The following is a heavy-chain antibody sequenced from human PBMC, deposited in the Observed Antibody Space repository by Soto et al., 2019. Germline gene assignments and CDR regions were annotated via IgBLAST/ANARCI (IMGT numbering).Heavy chain of an antibody. CDR2: IYYSGST. CDR3: AREMYYDILTGYYKEYNWFDP. Sequence: PSETLSLTCTVSGGSISSYYWSWIRQPPGKGLEWIGYIYYSGSTNYNPSLKSRVTISVDTSKNQFSLKLSSVTAADTAVYYCAREMYYDILTGYYKEYNWFDPWGQGTLVTVSS. V-gene: IGHV4-59*01. D-gene: IGHD3-9*01. CDR1: GGSISSYY. J-gene: IGHJ5*02.